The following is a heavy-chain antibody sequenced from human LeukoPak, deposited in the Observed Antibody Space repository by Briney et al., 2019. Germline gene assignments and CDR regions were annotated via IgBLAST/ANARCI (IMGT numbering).Heavy chain of an antibody. CDR3: ARGGTVTTETFFDY. D-gene: IGHD4-17*01. CDR1: GFTFSSYS. V-gene: IGHV3-21*01. J-gene: IGHJ4*02. Sequence: GGSLRLSCAASGFTFSSYSMNWVRQAPGKGLEWVSSISSSSSYIYYADSVKGRFTISRDNAMNSLYLQMNSLRAEDTAVYYCARGGTVTTETFFDYWGQGTLVTVSS. CDR2: ISSSSSYI.